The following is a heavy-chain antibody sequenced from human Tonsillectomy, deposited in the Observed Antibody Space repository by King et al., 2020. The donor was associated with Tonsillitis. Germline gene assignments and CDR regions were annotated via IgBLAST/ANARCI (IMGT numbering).Heavy chain of an antibody. V-gene: IGHV4-39*07. J-gene: IGHJ6*02. Sequence: QLQESGPGLVKPSETLSLTCTVSGGSISSSSYYWGWIRQPPGKGLEWIGNFYYSGSTYYNPSLKSRVTISVDTSKNQFSLKLSSVTAADTAVYYCATPGNDILTGYYKNFYYGMDVWGQGTTVTVSS. CDR2: FYYSGST. D-gene: IGHD3-9*01. CDR1: GGSISSSSYY. CDR3: ATPGNDILTGYYKNFYYGMDV.